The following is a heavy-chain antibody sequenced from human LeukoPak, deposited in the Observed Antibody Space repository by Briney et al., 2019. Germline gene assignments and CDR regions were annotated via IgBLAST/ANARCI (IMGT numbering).Heavy chain of an antibody. J-gene: IGHJ6*03. Sequence: PSETLSLTRTVSGGSISSYYWSWIRQPAGKGLEWIGRIDTSGNTNYKPSLKSRVTMSVDTSKNQFSLKLSSVTAADTAVYYCARTTEGGYTYDYFYYYYMDVWGKGTTVTISS. CDR2: IDTSGNT. CDR1: GGSISSYY. D-gene: IGHD5-18*01. CDR3: ARTTEGGYTYDYFYYYYMDV. V-gene: IGHV4-4*07.